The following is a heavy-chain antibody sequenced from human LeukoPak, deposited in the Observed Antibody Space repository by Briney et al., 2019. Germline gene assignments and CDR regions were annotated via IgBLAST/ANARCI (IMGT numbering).Heavy chain of an antibody. CDR3: ARVLRGYSGSF. D-gene: IGHD1-26*01. V-gene: IGHV1-18*01. Sequence: ASVKVSCKASGYTFSNYGFNWMRQAPGQGLEWMGWISANNGYTKYAQKFQGRVTMTTDTSTSTAYMEVRSLRSDGTAVYYCARVLRGYSGSFWGQGTLVTVSS. J-gene: IGHJ4*02. CDR1: GYTFSNYG. CDR2: ISANNGYT.